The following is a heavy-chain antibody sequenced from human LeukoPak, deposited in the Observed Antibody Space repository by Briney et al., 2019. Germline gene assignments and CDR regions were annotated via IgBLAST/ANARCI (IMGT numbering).Heavy chain of an antibody. J-gene: IGHJ4*02. CDR1: GYTFIGFY. V-gene: IGHV1-2*02. Sequence: ASVKVSCKPSGYTFIGFYIHWLRRAPGQGLEWMGWINPNAGDTAYAQEFQGRVTMSRDTSISTAYMELARLISDDTAVYYCAREVHSTRHYDYWGQGTVVTVSS. CDR2: INPNAGDT. CDR3: AREVHSTRHYDY. D-gene: IGHD2-2*01.